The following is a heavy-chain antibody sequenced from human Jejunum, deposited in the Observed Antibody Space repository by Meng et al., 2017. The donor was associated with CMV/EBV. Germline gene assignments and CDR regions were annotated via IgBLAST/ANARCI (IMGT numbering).Heavy chain of an antibody. J-gene: IGHJ6*02. V-gene: IGHV4-59*13. D-gene: IGHD2-21*01. CDR2: IYYSGST. CDR1: GGSISGNY. CDR3: ARDTYYYGMDV. Sequence: CTVSGGSISGNYWSWIRQPPGKGLEWIGYIYYSGSTKYNPSLKSRVTMSVDTPKSQFSLKVTSVTAADTAMYYCARDTYYYGMDVWGQGTTVTVSS.